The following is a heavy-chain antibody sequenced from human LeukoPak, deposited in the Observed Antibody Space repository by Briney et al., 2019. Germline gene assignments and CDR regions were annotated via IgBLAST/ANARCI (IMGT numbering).Heavy chain of an antibody. J-gene: IGHJ3*02. D-gene: IGHD2-21*02. CDR2: THYSGST. Sequence: SETLSLTCTVSGGSISSYYWSWLRQPPGKGLEYIGYTHYSGSTKYNPSLKSRVTISLDTSANQFSLKLSSVTAADTAVYYCASGYCGGACQLGGVDMWGQGTMVTVSS. CDR3: ASGYCGGACQLGGVDM. CDR1: GGSISSYY. V-gene: IGHV4-59*01.